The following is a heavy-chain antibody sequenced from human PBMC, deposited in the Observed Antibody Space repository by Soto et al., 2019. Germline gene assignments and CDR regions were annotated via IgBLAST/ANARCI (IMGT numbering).Heavy chain of an antibody. CDR3: ASLRPLGNSGY. CDR1: GGSFSGYY. J-gene: IGHJ4*02. D-gene: IGHD1-26*01. CDR2: INHSGST. V-gene: IGHV4-34*01. Sequence: QVQLQQWGAGLLKPSETLSLTCAVYGGSFSGYYWSWIRQPPGKGLEWIGEINHSGSTNYNPSLKSRVTLSVDTSKNQFSLKLSSVTAADTAVYSCASLRPLGNSGYWGQGTLVTVSS.